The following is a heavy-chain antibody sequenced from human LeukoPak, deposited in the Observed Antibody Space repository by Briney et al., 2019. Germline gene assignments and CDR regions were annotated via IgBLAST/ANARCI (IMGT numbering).Heavy chain of an antibody. Sequence: PSETLSLTCTVSGGSISSSSYYWGWVRQPAGRELEWIGRVHTSGTTNYNPSLKSRVTISPDTSKNQFSLKLNSVTAADTAVYYCARLGYFDSGRSIWGQGTMVTVSS. J-gene: IGHJ3*02. CDR1: GGSISSSSYY. D-gene: IGHD3-22*01. V-gene: IGHV4-61*02. CDR2: VHTSGTT. CDR3: ARLGYFDSGRSI.